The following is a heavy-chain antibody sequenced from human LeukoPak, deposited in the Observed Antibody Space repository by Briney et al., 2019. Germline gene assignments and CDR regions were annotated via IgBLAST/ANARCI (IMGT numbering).Heavy chain of an antibody. CDR3: AREFVVPGSCDY. D-gene: IGHD3-10*01. V-gene: IGHV4-39*01. Sequence: SETLSLTCTVSGGSISSSSYYWGWIRQPPGKGLEWIGSIYYSGSTYYNPSLKSRVTISVDTSKNQFSLKLSSVTAADTAVYYCAREFVVPGSCDYWGQGTLVTVSS. J-gene: IGHJ4*02. CDR2: IYYSGST. CDR1: GGSISSSSYY.